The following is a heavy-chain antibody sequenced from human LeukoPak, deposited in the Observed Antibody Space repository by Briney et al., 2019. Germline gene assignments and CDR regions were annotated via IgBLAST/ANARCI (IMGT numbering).Heavy chain of an antibody. J-gene: IGHJ4*02. CDR2: ISAYSGYT. V-gene: IGHV1-18*01. Sequence: ASVKVSCKASGYTFTIYGISWVRQAPGQGLEWMGWISAYSGYTNYAQKLQGRVAMTTDTSTSTAYMELSRLRSDDTAVYYCARAGGYSSSSPPPFDYWGQGTLVTVSS. CDR1: GYTFTIYG. CDR3: ARAGGYSSSSPPPFDY. D-gene: IGHD6-13*01.